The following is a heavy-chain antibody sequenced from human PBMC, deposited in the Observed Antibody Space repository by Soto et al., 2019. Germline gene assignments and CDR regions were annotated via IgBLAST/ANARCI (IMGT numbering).Heavy chain of an antibody. CDR3: ARGNIFVVEGAADELNWFAP. CDR2: IYYSGST. J-gene: IGHJ5*02. CDR1: GGSISSSSYY. Sequence: SETLSLTCTGSGGSISSSSYYWGWIRQPPGKGLEWIGSIYYSGSTYYNPSLKSRVTISVDTSENQFSLKLTSVTAADTAVYYCARGNIFVVEGAADELNWFAPWGRGALVPVSS. D-gene: IGHD2-15*01. V-gene: IGHV4-39*01.